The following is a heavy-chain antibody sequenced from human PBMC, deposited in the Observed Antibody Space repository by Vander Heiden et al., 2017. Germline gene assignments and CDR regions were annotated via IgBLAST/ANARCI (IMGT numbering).Heavy chain of an antibody. D-gene: IGHD2-2*01. CDR1: GFSVSSNY. V-gene: IGHV3-53*01. CDR3: ARDLVTSGQGIDR. J-gene: IGHJ5*02. CDR2: MYTGGLT. Sequence: EGELVESGGGLIQPGGSLRLSCAASGFSVSSNYMTWVRQAPGKGLEWVSVMYTGGLTDYADSVKGRFTISRDNSKNTVYLQMNSLRVEDTAVYYCARDLVTSGQGIDRWGQGTLVIVSA.